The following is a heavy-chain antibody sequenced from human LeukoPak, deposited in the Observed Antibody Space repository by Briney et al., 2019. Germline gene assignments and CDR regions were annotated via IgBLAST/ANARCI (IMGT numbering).Heavy chain of an antibody. D-gene: IGHD3-16*01. CDR3: TRRGAASDAFDI. Sequence: GGSLRLSCAASGFIFSNYGMHWVRQAPGKGLEWVAFIRYDGSNQYYADSVKGRFTISRDNSKNTLYLQMNSLRAEDTAVYYCTRRGAASDAFDIWGQGTMVTVSS. CDR2: IRYDGSNQ. CDR1: GFIFSNYG. J-gene: IGHJ3*02. V-gene: IGHV3-30*02.